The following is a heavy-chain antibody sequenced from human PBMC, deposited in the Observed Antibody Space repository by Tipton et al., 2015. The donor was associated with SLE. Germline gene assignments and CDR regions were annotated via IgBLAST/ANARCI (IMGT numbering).Heavy chain of an antibody. V-gene: IGHV3-53*01. CDR1: GFTVSSNY. Sequence: GSLRLSCAASGFTVSSNYMSWVRQAPGKGLGWVSVIYSGGSTYYADSVKGRFTISRDNSKNTLYLQMNSLRAEDTAVYYCARDLCGYSSAGGDWGQGTLVTVSS. J-gene: IGHJ4*02. CDR3: ARDLCGYSSAGGD. CDR2: IYSGGST. D-gene: IGHD6-25*01.